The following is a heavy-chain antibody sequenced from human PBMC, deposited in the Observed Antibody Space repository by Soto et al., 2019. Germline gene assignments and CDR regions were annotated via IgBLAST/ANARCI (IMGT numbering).Heavy chain of an antibody. CDR2: IYYSGST. V-gene: IGHV4-31*03. Sequence: QVQLQESGPGLVKPSQTLSLTCTVSGGSISSGGYYWRWIRQHPGKGLEWIGYIYYSGSTYYNPSRKSRVTISVDTSKNQFSLKLSSVTAADTAVYYYARGLTIFVVESYGYYFDYWGQVTLVTVSS. J-gene: IGHJ4*02. CDR3: ARGLTIFVVESYGYYFDY. D-gene: IGHD3-3*01. CDR1: GGSISSGGYY.